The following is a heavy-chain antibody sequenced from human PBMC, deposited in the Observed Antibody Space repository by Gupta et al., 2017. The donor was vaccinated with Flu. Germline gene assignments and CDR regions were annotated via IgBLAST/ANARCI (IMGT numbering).Heavy chain of an antibody. V-gene: IGHV3-9*01. CDR3: ARDKGLGVASIRSRFGMDV. Sequence: EVQLVESGGGLVQLGRSLRLSCAASAFTFDDHAMLWVRQAPGNGLDWVSSISWNSEGIGYADSVKGRFTVSRDNAKNSLFLQMNSLRPDEKALYKGARDKGLGVASIRSRFGMDVWGQGTTVTVSS. CDR2: ISWNSEGI. D-gene: IGHD5-12*01. J-gene: IGHJ6*02. CDR1: AFTFDDHA.